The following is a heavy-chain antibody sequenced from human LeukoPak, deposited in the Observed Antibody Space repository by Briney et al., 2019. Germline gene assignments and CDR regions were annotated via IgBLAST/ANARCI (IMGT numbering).Heavy chain of an antibody. D-gene: IGHD3/OR15-3a*01. J-gene: IGHJ4*02. V-gene: IGHV4-39*01. CDR2: INYSGST. CDR3: ARQTGSGLFILP. Sequence: SETLSLTCTVSGGSISNTFYYWGWIRQPPGKGLEWIGSINYSGSTYYNPSLKSRVTISVDTSKNQISLRLTSVTATDTAIYYCARQTGSGLFILPGGQGTLVTVSS. CDR1: GGSISNTFYY.